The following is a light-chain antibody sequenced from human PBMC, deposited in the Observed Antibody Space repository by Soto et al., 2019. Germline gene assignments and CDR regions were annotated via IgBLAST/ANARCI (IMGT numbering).Light chain of an antibody. CDR2: DAF. CDR3: QQNDILPPT. V-gene: IGKV1-33*01. Sequence: DIQMTQTPSSLSASVGDRVTITCRASQGINNYLVWYQQKPGKAPELLIYDAFTIQTGVPSRFSGGGSGTEFALTISSLRPEDVARYYCQQNDILPPTLGQGTRLEI. J-gene: IGKJ2*01. CDR1: QGINNY.